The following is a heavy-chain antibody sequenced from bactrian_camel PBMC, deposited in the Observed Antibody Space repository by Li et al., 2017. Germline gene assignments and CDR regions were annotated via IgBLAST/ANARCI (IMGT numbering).Heavy chain of an antibody. V-gene: IGHV3S31*01. Sequence: MQLVESRGGLVQPGGSLRLSCSASGFIFSAYAMGWVRQAPGKGLEWISAIYSDGSITYYADSLKGRNTISRDNAKNTLYLQLNSLKPEDTAMYYCAAAVPFLTCPRNIGTSHFASWGQGTQVTVS. CDR3: AAAVPFLTCPRNIGTSHFAS. D-gene: IGHD4*01. J-gene: IGHJ6*01. CDR2: IYSDGSIT. CDR1: GFIFSAYA.